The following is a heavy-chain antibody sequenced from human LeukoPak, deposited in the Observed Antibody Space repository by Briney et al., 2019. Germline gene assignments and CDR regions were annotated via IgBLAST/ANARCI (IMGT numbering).Heavy chain of an antibody. CDR1: GFTFNKYA. D-gene: IGHD2-15*01. J-gene: IGHJ6*03. CDR3: AKTAQISGDDRCYSGYVYYIDV. V-gene: IGHV3-23*01. CDR2: VIGSGEST. Sequence: GGSLRLSCAASGFTFNKYAMSWVRQAPGKGLEWVSAVIGSGESTYYADSVKGRFTISRDNSKNTLYLQMSSLRAEDTTVSECAKTAQISGDDRCYSGYVYYIDVWGKGNPVTVSS.